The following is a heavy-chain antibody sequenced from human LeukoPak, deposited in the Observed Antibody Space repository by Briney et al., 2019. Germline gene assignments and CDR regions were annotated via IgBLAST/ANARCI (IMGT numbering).Heavy chain of an antibody. D-gene: IGHD3-22*01. Sequence: GRSLRLSCAASGFTFSSYGMHWVRQAPGKGLEWVAVISYDGSNKYYADSVKGRFTISRDNSKNTLYLQMNSLRAEDTAVYYCATPGGYYYDLDYWGQGTLVTVSS. V-gene: IGHV3-30*03. CDR2: ISYDGSNK. CDR3: ATPGGYYYDLDY. J-gene: IGHJ4*02. CDR1: GFTFSSYG.